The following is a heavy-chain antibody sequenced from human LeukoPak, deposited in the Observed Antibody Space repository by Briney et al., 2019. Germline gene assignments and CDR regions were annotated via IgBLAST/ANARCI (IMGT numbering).Heavy chain of an antibody. CDR1: GFTFSSYW. CDR3: TTPTEYGSGSYYKRDYYFDY. CDR2: IKQDGSEK. D-gene: IGHD3-10*01. V-gene: IGHV3-7*03. J-gene: IGHJ4*02. Sequence: GGSLRLSCAASGFTFSSYWMSWVRQAPGKGLEWVANIKQDGSEKYYVDSVKGRFTISRDNAKNSLYLQMNSLKTEDTAVYYCTTPTEYGSGSYYKRDYYFDYWGQGTLVTVSS.